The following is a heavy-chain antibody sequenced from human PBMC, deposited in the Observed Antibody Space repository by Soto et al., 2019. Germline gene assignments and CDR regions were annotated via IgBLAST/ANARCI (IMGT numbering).Heavy chain of an antibody. J-gene: IGHJ6*03. Sequence: SETLSLTCTVSGGSISSSSYYWGWIRQPPGKGLEWIGSIYYSGSTYYNPSLKSRVTISVDTSKNQFSLKLSSVTAAGAAVYYCASRLGTVTPYYYDDVDVWGKGTTVTVSS. CDR3: ASRLGTVTPYYYDDVDV. V-gene: IGHV4-39*01. D-gene: IGHD4-4*01. CDR1: GGSISSSSYY. CDR2: IYYSGST.